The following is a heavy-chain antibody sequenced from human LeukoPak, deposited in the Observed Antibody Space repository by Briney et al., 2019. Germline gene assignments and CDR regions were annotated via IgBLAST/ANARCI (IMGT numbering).Heavy chain of an antibody. CDR3: ARGTSIGDYYDSSGYYEDFDY. J-gene: IGHJ4*02. CDR1: GFTFGSYS. CDR2: ISSSSSYI. V-gene: IGHV3-21*01. Sequence: GGSLRLSCAASGFTFGSYSMNWVRQAPGKGLEWVSSISSSSSYIYYADSVKGRFTISRDNAKNSLYLQMNSLRAEDTAVYYCARGTSIGDYYDSSGYYEDFDYWGQGTLVTVSS. D-gene: IGHD3-22*01.